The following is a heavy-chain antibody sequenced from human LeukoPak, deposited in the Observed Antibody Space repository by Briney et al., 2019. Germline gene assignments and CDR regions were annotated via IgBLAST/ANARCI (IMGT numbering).Heavy chain of an antibody. Sequence: GGSLKLSCAASGFIFSQYSMNWVRQAPGKGLEWVSHLRSSSETFYADSVKGRFTISRDNAQNSLYLQMSGLRAEDTAMYYCVRDADFYKGDYWGQGTLVTVSS. J-gene: IGHJ4*02. D-gene: IGHD5-24*01. CDR2: LRSSSET. V-gene: IGHV3-69-1*01. CDR1: GFIFSQYS. CDR3: VRDADFYKGDY.